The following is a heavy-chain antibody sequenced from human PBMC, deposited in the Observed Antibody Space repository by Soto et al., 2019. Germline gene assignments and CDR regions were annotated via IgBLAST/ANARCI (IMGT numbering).Heavy chain of an antibody. V-gene: IGHV3-23*01. CDR2: ISTSGGNR. J-gene: IGHJ4*02. D-gene: IGHD6-6*01. CDR3: AKERAARGTHY. Sequence: GGSLRLSCAASGFTYTNYAMTWVRQTPGKGLEWVSTISTSGGNRYYADSVRGRFTISRDNSENTVYLQMNSLRVDDTALYYCAKERAARGTHYWGPGPLVTLSS. CDR1: GFTYTNYA.